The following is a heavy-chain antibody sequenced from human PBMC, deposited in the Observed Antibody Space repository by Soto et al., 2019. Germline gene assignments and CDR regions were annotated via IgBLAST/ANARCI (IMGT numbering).Heavy chain of an antibody. D-gene: IGHD1-7*01. CDR2: IYRTGST. CDR1: GGSFTSNNW. J-gene: IGHJ4*02. V-gene: IGHV4-4*02. Sequence: QVQLQESGPGLVKPSGTLSLTCAVSGGSFTSNNWWTWVRQPPGQGLEWIGEIYRTGSTNYNPSLKGRVTISLDKSEKQISLKVTSLTAADTAVYYCASRDPGTSVDYWGQGTLVTVSS. CDR3: ASRDPGTSVDY.